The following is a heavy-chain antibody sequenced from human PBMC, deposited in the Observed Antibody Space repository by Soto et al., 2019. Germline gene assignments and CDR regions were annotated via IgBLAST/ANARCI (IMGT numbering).Heavy chain of an antibody. Sequence: GASVKVSCKASGYTFTSYDINWVRQATGQGLEWMGWMNPNSGNTGYAQKFQGRVTMTRNTSISTAYMELSSLRSEDTAVYYCARGRYSSSRYYYYGMDVWGQGTTVTVSS. D-gene: IGHD6-13*01. CDR2: MNPNSGNT. J-gene: IGHJ6*02. V-gene: IGHV1-8*01. CDR3: ARGRYSSSRYYYYGMDV. CDR1: GYTFTSYD.